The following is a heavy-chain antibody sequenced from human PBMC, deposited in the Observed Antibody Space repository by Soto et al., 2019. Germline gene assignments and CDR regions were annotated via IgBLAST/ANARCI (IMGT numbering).Heavy chain of an antibody. CDR2: ISGSGGST. CDR1: GFTFSSNA. CDR3: AKAGGHLQYPLEDYYGMDV. Sequence: EVQLLESGGGLVQPGGSLRLSCAASGFTFSSNAMSWFRQAPGKGLEWVSAISGSGGSTYYADSVKGRFTISRDNSKNTLYLQMNSLRAEDTAVYYCAKAGGHLQYPLEDYYGMDVWGQGTTVTVSS. D-gene: IGHD4-4*01. J-gene: IGHJ6*02. V-gene: IGHV3-23*01.